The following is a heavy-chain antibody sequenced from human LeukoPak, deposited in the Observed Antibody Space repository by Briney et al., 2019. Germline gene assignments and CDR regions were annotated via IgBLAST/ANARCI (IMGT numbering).Heavy chain of an antibody. CDR1: AYSFTSYW. Sequence: GESLKISSKGSAYSFTSYWIGWVRPMPGKGLERMGIIHPGDSDTRYSPSFQGQVTISAATSISTAYLQWSSLKASDTAVYYCARAGTYYYYHMDVWGKGTTVTVFS. V-gene: IGHV5-51*01. CDR3: ARAGTYYYYHMDV. J-gene: IGHJ6*03. D-gene: IGHD6-19*01. CDR2: IHPGDSDT.